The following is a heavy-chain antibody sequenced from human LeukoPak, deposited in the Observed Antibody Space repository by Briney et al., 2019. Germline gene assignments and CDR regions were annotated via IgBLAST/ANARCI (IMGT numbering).Heavy chain of an antibody. CDR1: GGSLSNYY. CDR3: ARMPDILTGLDS. V-gene: IGHV4-59*01. CDR2: IYYSGST. D-gene: IGHD3-9*01. J-gene: IGHJ4*02. Sequence: PSETLSLTCTVSGGSLSNYYLNWVRQPPGKGLEWIAYIYYSGSTNYNPPLKSRVTKSLDTSKNQFSLKLSSVTTADTAVYYCARMPDILTGLDSWGQGTLVTVSS.